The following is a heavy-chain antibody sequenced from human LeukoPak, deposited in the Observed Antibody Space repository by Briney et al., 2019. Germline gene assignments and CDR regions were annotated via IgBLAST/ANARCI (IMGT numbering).Heavy chain of an antibody. Sequence: QPGGSLRLSCAASGFTVTGKYMSWVRQAPGKGLEWVSVIYSTGSTFYADSVKGRFTISRDNSRNTLYLQMNSLRAEDTAVYYCARGNYDFLTGYCPFDYWGQGTLVTVSS. CDR3: ARGNYDFLTGYCPFDY. V-gene: IGHV3-66*01. CDR1: GFTVTGKY. J-gene: IGHJ4*02. CDR2: IYSTGST. D-gene: IGHD3-9*01.